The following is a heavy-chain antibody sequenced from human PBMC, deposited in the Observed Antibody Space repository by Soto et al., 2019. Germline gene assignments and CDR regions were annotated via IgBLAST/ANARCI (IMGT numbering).Heavy chain of an antibody. V-gene: IGHV1-69*12. J-gene: IGHJ6*02. CDR2: IINMFGTA. D-gene: IGHD3-3*01. CDR1: GGTFSNHV. CDR3: ARGPYEFWSGYYRPDFHSGMDV. Sequence: QVQLVQSGAEVKKPGSSVKVSCKASGGTFSNHVISWVRQAPGQGLEWMGGIINMFGTANYAQKFQGRVTITADESTSTAHMELSSLRSEDTAVYYCARGPYEFWSGYYRPDFHSGMDVWGQGTTVTVSS.